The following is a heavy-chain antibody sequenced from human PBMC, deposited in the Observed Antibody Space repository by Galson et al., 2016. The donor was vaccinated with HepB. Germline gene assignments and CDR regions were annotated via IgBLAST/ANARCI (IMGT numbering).Heavy chain of an antibody. V-gene: IGHV3-74*01. D-gene: IGHD3-3*01. J-gene: IGHJ4*02. Sequence: SLRLSCAASGFTFSSTWMHWVRQAPGKGLVWVSHIKSDGSRTSYADSVKGRFTISRDNSKNTLYLQMSSLRAEDTAVYYCVKDRYDFWSADYWGQGTLVTVSS. CDR2: IKSDGSRT. CDR1: GFTFSSTW. CDR3: VKDRYDFWSADY.